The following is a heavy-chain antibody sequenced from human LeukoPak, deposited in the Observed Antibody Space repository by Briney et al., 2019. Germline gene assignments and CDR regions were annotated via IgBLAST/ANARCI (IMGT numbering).Heavy chain of an antibody. J-gene: IGHJ3*02. D-gene: IGHD1-14*01. CDR3: AKLGIWSLKAFEI. Sequence: PGGSLRLSCAASGFTFTGYAMNWVRQAPGKGLEWVSTISGNGGTTYYADSVKGRFTISRDNSKNTLYLQMNSLRAEDTAVYYCAKLGIWSLKAFEIWGQGTMVTVSS. V-gene: IGHV3-23*01. CDR1: GFTFTGYA. CDR2: ISGNGGTT.